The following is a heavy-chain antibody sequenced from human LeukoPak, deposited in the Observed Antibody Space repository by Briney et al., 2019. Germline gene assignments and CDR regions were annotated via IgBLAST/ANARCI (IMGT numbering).Heavy chain of an antibody. CDR1: GFTFSTYA. J-gene: IGHJ4*02. CDR3: AKDRRNWGSRVDY. Sequence: TGGSLRLSCAASGFTFSTYAMSWVRQAPGKGLDWVSAISGSGGSTYYADSVKGRFTISRDNSKNTLYLQINSLRAEDTAIYYCAKDRRNWGSRVDYWGQGTLVTVSS. V-gene: IGHV3-23*01. CDR2: ISGSGGST. D-gene: IGHD7-27*01.